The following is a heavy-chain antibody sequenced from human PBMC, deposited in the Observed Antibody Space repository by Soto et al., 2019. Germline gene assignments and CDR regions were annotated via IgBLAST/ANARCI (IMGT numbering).Heavy chain of an antibody. CDR1: GYTFTTYD. Sequence: QVQLVQSGAEVKKPGASVKVSCKASGYTFTTYDISWVRQAPGQGLEWMGRISTYNGDTNYPQSLQGRLTMTTDTSTTTGYMELRSLTFDDTAVYYCARDPYHVLMVNAPNLYGMDVWGQGTTVTVSS. J-gene: IGHJ6*02. V-gene: IGHV1-18*01. CDR2: ISTYNGDT. D-gene: IGHD2-8*01. CDR3: ARDPYHVLMVNAPNLYGMDV.